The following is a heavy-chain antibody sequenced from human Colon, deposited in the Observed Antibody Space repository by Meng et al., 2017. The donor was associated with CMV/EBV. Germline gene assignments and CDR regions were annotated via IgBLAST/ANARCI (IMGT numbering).Heavy chain of an antibody. D-gene: IGHD6-13*01. Sequence: QMQLVQSGAEVKKTGPSVMVSCKASGFTFRHRYVHWVRQAPGQALEWMGWITPFNGNTNYAQKLQDRVTITRDMSMTTAYMELSSLRSDDRAIYFCASGEEQLAHFDYWGQGTLVTVSS. J-gene: IGHJ4*02. V-gene: IGHV1-45*02. CDR2: ITPFNGNT. CDR3: ASGEEQLAHFDY. CDR1: GFTFRHRY.